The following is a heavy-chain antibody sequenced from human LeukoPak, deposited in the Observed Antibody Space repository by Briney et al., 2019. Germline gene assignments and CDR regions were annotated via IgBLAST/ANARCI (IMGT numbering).Heavy chain of an antibody. Sequence: SETLSLTCTVSSASISSSPYYWAWIRQSPGEGLEWIGTISYSGTTYFNPSHMSRVSISVDTSKNHLSLKLSSVTAADTAVYYCAANSADYNTLGSSYKVWGQGTLVTVSS. CDR3: AANSADYNTLGSSYKV. V-gene: IGHV4-39*02. D-gene: IGHD3-10*01. J-gene: IGHJ4*02. CDR2: ISYSGTT. CDR1: SASISSSPYY.